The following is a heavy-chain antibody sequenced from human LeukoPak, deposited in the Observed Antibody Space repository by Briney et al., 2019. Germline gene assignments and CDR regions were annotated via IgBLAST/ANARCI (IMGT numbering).Heavy chain of an antibody. Sequence: ASVTVSCKASGYTFTSYDINWVRQAPGQGLEWMGWMNPNRGNTDYAQKFQGRVTMTRNTSISTAYMELSSLRSEDTAVYYCARDGTGQWLYHYYYGMDVWGQGTTVTVSS. CDR3: ARDGTGQWLYHYYYGMDV. CDR2: MNPNRGNT. CDR1: GYTFTSYD. V-gene: IGHV1-8*01. D-gene: IGHD6-19*01. J-gene: IGHJ6*02.